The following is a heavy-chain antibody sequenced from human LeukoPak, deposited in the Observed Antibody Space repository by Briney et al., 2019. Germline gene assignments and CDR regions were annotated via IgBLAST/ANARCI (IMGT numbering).Heavy chain of an antibody. J-gene: IGHJ4*02. CDR1: GYTFTSYY. Sequence: ASVKVSCKASGYTFTSYYMHWVRQAPGQGLEWMGIINPSGGSTSYAQKFQGRVTLTRDMSTSTVYMELSSLRSEDTAVYYCARGLRFLEWLPGPFDYWGQGTLVTVSS. CDR2: INPSGGST. V-gene: IGHV1-46*01. D-gene: IGHD3-3*01. CDR3: ARGLRFLEWLPGPFDY.